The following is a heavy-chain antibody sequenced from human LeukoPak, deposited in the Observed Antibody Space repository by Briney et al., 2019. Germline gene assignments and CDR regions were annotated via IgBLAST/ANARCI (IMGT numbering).Heavy chain of an antibody. V-gene: IGHV1-69*06. CDR2: IIPIFGTA. J-gene: IGHJ5*02. Sequence: SVNVSCKASGGTFSSYAISWVRQAPGQGLEWMGGIIPIFGTANYAQKFQGRVTITANKSTRTAYMELSSLGYEDTAVYYCARSGYSSSWYSGNWFDPWGQGTLVTVSS. D-gene: IGHD6-13*01. CDR1: GGTFSSYA. CDR3: ARSGYSSSWYSGNWFDP.